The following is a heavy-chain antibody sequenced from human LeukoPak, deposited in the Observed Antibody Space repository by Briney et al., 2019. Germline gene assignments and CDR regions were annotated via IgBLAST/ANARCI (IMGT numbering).Heavy chain of an antibody. J-gene: IGHJ6*04. Sequence: SETLSLTCTVSGGSVSSGSYYWSWIRQPPGKGLEWIGYIYYSGSTNYNPSLKSRVTISVDTSKHQFSLKLSSVTAADTAVYYCARSPNYYYYGMDVWGKGTTVTVSS. CDR3: ARSPNYYYYGMDV. CDR1: GGSVSSGSYY. V-gene: IGHV4-61*01. CDR2: IYYSGST.